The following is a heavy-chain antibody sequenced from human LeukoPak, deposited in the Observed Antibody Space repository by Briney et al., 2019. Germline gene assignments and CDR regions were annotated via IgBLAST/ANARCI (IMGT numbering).Heavy chain of an antibody. CDR2: INHSGST. V-gene: IGHV4-34*01. Sequence: SETLSLTCAVYGGSFSGYCWSWIRQPPGKGLEWIGEINHSGSTNYNPSLKSRVTISVDTSKNQFSLKLSSVTAADTAVYYCATASGYLPFDYWGQGTLVTVSS. J-gene: IGHJ4*02. D-gene: IGHD3-3*01. CDR1: GGSFSGYC. CDR3: ATASGYLPFDY.